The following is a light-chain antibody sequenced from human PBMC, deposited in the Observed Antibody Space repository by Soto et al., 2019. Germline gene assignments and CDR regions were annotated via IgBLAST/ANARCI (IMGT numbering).Light chain of an antibody. CDR3: SSYTSSITLVL. V-gene: IGLV2-14*01. J-gene: IGLJ2*01. CDR1: SSDVGYYNS. Sequence: QSALTQPPSASGFPGQSVTISCTGTSSDVGYYNSVSWYQQYPGKAPKVMIYDVSYRPSGVSDRFSGSKSGNTASLTISGLQAEDEANYYCSSYTSSITLVLFGGGTKLTVL. CDR2: DVS.